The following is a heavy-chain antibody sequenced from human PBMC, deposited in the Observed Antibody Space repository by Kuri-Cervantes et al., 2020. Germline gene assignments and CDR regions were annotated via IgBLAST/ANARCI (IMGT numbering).Heavy chain of an antibody. J-gene: IGHJ4*02. Sequence: GGSLRLSCAAPGFTFSSYAMSWVRQAPGKGLEWVSGISWNSGSIGYADSVKGRFTISRDNAKNSLYLQMNSLRAEDTALYYCAKDRQFGYGSGSYYDYWGQGTLVTVSS. V-gene: IGHV3-9*01. CDR1: GFTFSSYA. D-gene: IGHD3-10*01. CDR3: AKDRQFGYGSGSYYDY. CDR2: ISWNSGSI.